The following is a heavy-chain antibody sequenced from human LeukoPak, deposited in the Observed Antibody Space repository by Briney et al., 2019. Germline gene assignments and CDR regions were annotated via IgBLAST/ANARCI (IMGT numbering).Heavy chain of an antibody. CDR3: AKDQYSSGWYNWFDP. D-gene: IGHD6-19*01. Sequence: GGSLRLSCAASGLTFSNYAMSWVRQAPGKGLEWVSAISGSGGSTYYADPVKGRFTVSRDNSKNTLYLQMNSLRAEDTAVYYCAKDQYSSGWYNWFDPWGQGTLVTVSS. V-gene: IGHV3-23*01. CDR2: ISGSGGST. CDR1: GLTFSNYA. J-gene: IGHJ5*02.